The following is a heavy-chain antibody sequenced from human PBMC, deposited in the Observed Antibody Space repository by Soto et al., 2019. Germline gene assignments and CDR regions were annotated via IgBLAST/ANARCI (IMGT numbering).Heavy chain of an antibody. D-gene: IGHD3-16*02. J-gene: IGHJ4*02. CDR2: TYYRSKWYN. V-gene: IGHV6-1*01. CDR3: ARDVAHYDYIWGSYRYSRYYFDY. Sequence: SQTLSLTCAISGDSVSSNSAAWNWIRQSPSRGLEWLGRTYYRSKWYNDYEVSVKSRITITPDTSKNQFSLQLNSVTPEDTAVYYCARDVAHYDYIWGSYRYSRYYFDYWGQGTLVTVSS. CDR1: GDSVSSNSAA.